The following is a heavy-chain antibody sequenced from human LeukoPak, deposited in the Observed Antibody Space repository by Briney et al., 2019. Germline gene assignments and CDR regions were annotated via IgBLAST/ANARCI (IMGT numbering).Heavy chain of an antibody. CDR2: IYHGCNT. CDR3: ARAVEGDYSNYDY. V-gene: IGHV4-59*12. J-gene: IGHJ4*02. D-gene: IGHD4-11*01. Sequence: PSEPQTLTCSVSDGSITNYDGRWLRQPPGEGVELVGHIYHGCNTYYNPSLKRRVTISVDTSKSHYSLKLSAVTAADTAVYYCARAVEGDYSNYDYWGQGTLVTVSS. CDR1: DGSITNYD.